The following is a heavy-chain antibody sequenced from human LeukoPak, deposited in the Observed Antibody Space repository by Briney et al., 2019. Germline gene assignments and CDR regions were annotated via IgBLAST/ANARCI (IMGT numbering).Heavy chain of an antibody. J-gene: IGHJ4*02. CDR1: VYSFTSYY. V-gene: IGHV1-46*01. Sequence: ASVKVSCKASVYSFTSYYMHWVRQAPGQGLEWMGIINPSGGSTSYAQKFQGRVTVTRDTSISTAYMELSRLRSDDTAVYYCARADHGARSNGFYTLDYWGQGTLVTVSS. D-gene: IGHD2-2*02. CDR2: INPSGGST. CDR3: ARADHGARSNGFYTLDY.